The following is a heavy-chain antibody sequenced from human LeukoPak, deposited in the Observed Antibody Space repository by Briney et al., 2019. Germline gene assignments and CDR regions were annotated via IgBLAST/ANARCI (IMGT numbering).Heavy chain of an antibody. CDR3: AGRRGLRFLGWLGNWFDP. J-gene: IGHJ5*02. Sequence: SETLSLTCTVSGGSISSSSYYWGWIRQPPGKGLEWIGSIYYSGSTYYNPSLKSRVTISVDTAKNQFSLKLSSVAAADTAVYYCAGRRGLRFLGWLGNWFDPWGQGTLVTVSS. V-gene: IGHV4-39*01. CDR2: IYYSGST. CDR1: GGSISSSSYY. D-gene: IGHD3-3*01.